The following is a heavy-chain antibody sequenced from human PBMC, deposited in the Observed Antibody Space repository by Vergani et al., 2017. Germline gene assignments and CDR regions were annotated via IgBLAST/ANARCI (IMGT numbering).Heavy chain of an antibody. CDR1: GFTFSNYG. Sequence: QVQLVESGGGVVQPGRSLRLSCAGSGFTFSNYGIHWVRQAPGKGLEWVAVIWYDGSNKYYADSVKGRFSVSRDNSKNTVYLQMNSLRDEDTAVYYCAANFDFWGQGTLVTVSS. V-gene: IGHV3-33*01. CDR2: IWYDGSNK. CDR3: AANFDF. J-gene: IGHJ4*02. D-gene: IGHD4/OR15-4a*01.